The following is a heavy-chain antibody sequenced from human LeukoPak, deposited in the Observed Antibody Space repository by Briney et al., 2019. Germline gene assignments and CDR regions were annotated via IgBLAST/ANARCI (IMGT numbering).Heavy chain of an antibody. CDR3: ARNSWESTVTYYNWFDP. CDR2: IIPIFGTA. V-gene: IGHV1-69*13. Sequence: ASVKVSCTASGGTFSSYAISWVRQAPGQGLEWMGGIIPIFGTANYAQKFQGRVTITADESTSTAYMELSSLRSEDTAVYYCARNSWESTVTYYNWFDPWGQGTLVTVSS. J-gene: IGHJ5*02. CDR1: GGTFSSYA. D-gene: IGHD4-17*01.